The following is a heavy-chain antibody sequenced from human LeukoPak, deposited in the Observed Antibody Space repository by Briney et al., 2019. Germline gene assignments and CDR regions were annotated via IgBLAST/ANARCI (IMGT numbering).Heavy chain of an antibody. V-gene: IGHV3-23*01. D-gene: IGHD2-2*01. CDR3: AKQGSVFSSKYHDY. CDR1: GFTFSTYA. J-gene: IGHJ4*02. Sequence: GGSLRLSCAASGFTFSTYAMTWVRQAPGKGLDWVSSISGAADSFYYADSVKGRFTISRDNSKNTLYLQMDSLRADDTAVYYCAKQGSVFSSKYHDYWGQGTLVTVSS. CDR2: ISGAADSF.